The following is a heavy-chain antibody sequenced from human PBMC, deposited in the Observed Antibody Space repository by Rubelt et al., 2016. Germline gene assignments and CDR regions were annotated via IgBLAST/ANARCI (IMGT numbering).Heavy chain of an antibody. V-gene: IGHV1-69*01. Sequence: QVQLVQSGAEVKKPGSSVKVSCKASGGTFSSYAISWVRQAPGQGLEWMGGIIPIFGTANYAQKFQGRVTITADESTSTAYMGRSSLRSEDTAVYYCARDSRDIVVVPAAVVANWFDPWGQGTLVTVSS. CDR1: GGTFSSYA. CDR2: IIPIFGTA. CDR3: ARDSRDIVVVPAAVVANWFDP. J-gene: IGHJ5*02. D-gene: IGHD2-2*01.